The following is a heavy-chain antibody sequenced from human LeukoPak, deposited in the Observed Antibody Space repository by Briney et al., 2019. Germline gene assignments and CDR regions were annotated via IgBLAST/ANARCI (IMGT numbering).Heavy chain of an antibody. CDR3: ATMIVDYYFDY. Sequence: SETLSLACTVSGGSISSSSYYWGWIRQPPGKGLEWIGSIYYNGSTYYNPSLKSRVTISVDTSKNQFSLKLSSVTAADTAVYYCATMIVDYYFDYWGQGTLVTVSS. V-gene: IGHV4-39*01. CDR2: IYYNGST. D-gene: IGHD3-22*01. CDR1: GGSISSSSYY. J-gene: IGHJ4*02.